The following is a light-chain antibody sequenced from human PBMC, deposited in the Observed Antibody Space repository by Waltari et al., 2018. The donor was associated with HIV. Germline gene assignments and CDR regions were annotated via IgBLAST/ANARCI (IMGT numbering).Light chain of an antibody. CDR1: QSVRSW. V-gene: IGKV1-5*03. Sequence: DIQMTQSPSTLSASVGDSVTITCRASQSVRSWLAWYQQKPGRAPKLLISQASTLDSGVPTRFSGSGSGTDFTLTINDLQPDDSASYYCQQYYEDSWTFSQGTRVEIK. CDR3: QQYYEDSWT. J-gene: IGKJ1*01. CDR2: QAS.